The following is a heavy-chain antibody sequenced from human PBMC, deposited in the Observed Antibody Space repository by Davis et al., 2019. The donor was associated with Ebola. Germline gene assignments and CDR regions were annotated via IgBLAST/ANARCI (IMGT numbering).Heavy chain of an antibody. J-gene: IGHJ6*02. D-gene: IGHD6-13*01. Sequence: AASVKVSCKASGYTFTSYYMHWVRQAPGQGLEWMGIINPSGGSTSYAQKFQGRVTITADKSTSTAYMELSSLRSEDTAVYYCARAAGAAADYYYYGMDVWGQGTTVTVSS. CDR3: ARAAGAAADYYYYGMDV. CDR1: GYTFTSYY. CDR2: INPSGGST. V-gene: IGHV1-46*01.